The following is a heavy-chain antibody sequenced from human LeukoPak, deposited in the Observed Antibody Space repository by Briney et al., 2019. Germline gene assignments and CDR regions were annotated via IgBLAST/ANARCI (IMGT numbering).Heavy chain of an antibody. CDR1: GFTVSSNY. D-gene: IGHD4-17*01. CDR2: IYSGGST. V-gene: IGHV3-53*01. J-gene: IGHJ4*02. CDR3: ARVAYGDYLYYFDY. Sequence: GGSLRLSCAASGFTVSSNYMSWVRQAPGKGLEWVSVIYSGGSTYYAHSVKGRFTISRDNSKNTLYLQMNSLRAEDTAVYYCARVAYGDYLYYFDYWGQGTLVTVSS.